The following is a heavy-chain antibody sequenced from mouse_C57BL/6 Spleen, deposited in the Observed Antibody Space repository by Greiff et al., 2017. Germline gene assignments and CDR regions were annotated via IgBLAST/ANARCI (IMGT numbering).Heavy chain of an antibody. J-gene: IGHJ2*01. Sequence: QVQLQQSGAELVRPGASVTLSCKASGYTFTDYEMHWVKQTPVHGLEWIGAIDPETGGTAYNQKFKGKAILTADKSSSPAYMELRSLTSEDSAVYYCTRGGYYDYVGYFDYWGQGTTLTVSS. D-gene: IGHD2-4*01. CDR3: TRGGYYDYVGYFDY. CDR1: GYTFTDYE. CDR2: IDPETGGT. V-gene: IGHV1-15*01.